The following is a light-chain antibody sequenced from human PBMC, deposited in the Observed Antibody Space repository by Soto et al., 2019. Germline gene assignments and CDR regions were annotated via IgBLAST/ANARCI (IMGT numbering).Light chain of an antibody. V-gene: IGLV1-44*01. CDR1: SSNVGTNH. Sequence: QSVLTQPPSASGTPGQRVTISCSGSSSNVGTNHVNWYQQLPGTASKLLIYSDNQRPSGVPDRFSGSKSGTSASLAISGLQSEDEADYYCATRDERLSGRVFGGGTKVTVL. CDR3: ATRDERLSGRV. CDR2: SDN. J-gene: IGLJ3*02.